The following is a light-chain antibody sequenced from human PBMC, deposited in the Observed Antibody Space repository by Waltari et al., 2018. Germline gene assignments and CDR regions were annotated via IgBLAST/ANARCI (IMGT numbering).Light chain of an antibody. CDR2: AAS. J-gene: IGKJ2*01. V-gene: IGKV1-39*01. Sequence: DIQMTQSPSSLSASVGDRVTINCRASQSISTYLNWYQRKPGQAPKLLIFAASSLQSGVPSRFSGSGSGTDFTLTISSLQAEDVAVYYCQQYYSTPPTFGQGTKLEIK. CDR1: QSISTY. CDR3: QQYYSTPPT.